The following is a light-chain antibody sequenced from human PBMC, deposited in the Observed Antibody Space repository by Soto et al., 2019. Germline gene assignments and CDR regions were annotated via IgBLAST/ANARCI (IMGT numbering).Light chain of an antibody. CDR1: QSVRNN. J-gene: IGKJ4*01. V-gene: IGKV3-20*01. Sequence: EIVMTQTPATLSLSAGERATRCSRASQSVRNNLAWCQQKPGLPPRLLIYGASSRATGIPDRFSGSGSGTDFTLTISSLEPEDFAVYYCQQYGSSPLTFGGGTKVDI. CDR3: QQYGSSPLT. CDR2: GAS.